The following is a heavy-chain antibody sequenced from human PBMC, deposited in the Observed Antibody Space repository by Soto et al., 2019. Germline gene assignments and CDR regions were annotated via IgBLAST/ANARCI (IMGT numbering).Heavy chain of an antibody. CDR1: GFTFSSYA. V-gene: IGHV3-23*01. J-gene: IGHJ4*02. Sequence: PGGSLRLSCAASGFTFSSYAMSWVRQAPGKGLEWVSAISGSGGSTYYADSVKGWFTISRDNSKNTLYLQMNSLRAEDTAVYYCAKGLRMAGYYFDYWGQGTLVTVSS. D-gene: IGHD2-15*01. CDR3: AKGLRMAGYYFDY. CDR2: ISGSGGST.